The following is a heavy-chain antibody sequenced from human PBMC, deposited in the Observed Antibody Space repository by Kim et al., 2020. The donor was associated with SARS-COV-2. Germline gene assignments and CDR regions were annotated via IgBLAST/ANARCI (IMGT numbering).Heavy chain of an antibody. J-gene: IGHJ4*02. CDR2: IYHSGST. Sequence: SETLSLTCAXSGGSISSSNWWTWLRQPPGKGLEWIGQIYHSGSTNYNTSLKSRVTISVDKSKNQFSLKLNSMTAADTAVYYCARAPEGAGTIDYWGRGTLVTVSS. V-gene: IGHV4-4*02. D-gene: IGHD6-19*01. CDR1: GGSISSSNW. CDR3: ARAPEGAGTIDY.